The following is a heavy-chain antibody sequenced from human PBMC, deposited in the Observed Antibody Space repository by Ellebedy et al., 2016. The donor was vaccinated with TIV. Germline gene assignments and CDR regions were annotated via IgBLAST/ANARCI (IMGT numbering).Heavy chain of an antibody. CDR1: GFTFSGYW. Sequence: PGGSLRLSCAASGFTFSGYWMHWVRQVPGKGLVWVSRINGDGSSTAYADSVKGRFTISRDNAKNTLYLQMNSLRAEDTALYYCAAVKDWEAAFEIWGQGTMVTVSS. D-gene: IGHD3/OR15-3a*01. J-gene: IGHJ3*02. CDR3: AAVKDWEAAFEI. V-gene: IGHV3-74*01. CDR2: INGDGSST.